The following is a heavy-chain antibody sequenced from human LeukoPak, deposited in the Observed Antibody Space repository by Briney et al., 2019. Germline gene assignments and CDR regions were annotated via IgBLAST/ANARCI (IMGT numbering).Heavy chain of an antibody. V-gene: IGHV6-1*01. J-gene: IGHJ6*03. Sequence: SQTLSLTCAISGDSVSSNSAAWNWIRQSPSRGLEWLGRTYYRSKWYNDYAVSVKSRITINPDTSKNQFSLQLNSVTPEDTAVYYCARVRLVERPNATPYYYYYTDVWGKGTTVTVSS. CDR1: GDSVSSNSAA. CDR3: ARVRLVERPNATPYYYYYTDV. D-gene: IGHD1-1*01. CDR2: TYYRSKWYN.